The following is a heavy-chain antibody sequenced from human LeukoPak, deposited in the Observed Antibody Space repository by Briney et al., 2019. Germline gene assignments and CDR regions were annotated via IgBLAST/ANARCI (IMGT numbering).Heavy chain of an antibody. J-gene: IGHJ6*02. CDR1: GCTFTSYD. V-gene: IGHV1-8*01. D-gene: IGHD3-22*01. Sequence: ASVKVSCKASGCTFTSYDINWVRQATGQGLEWMGWMNPNSGNTGYEQKFQGRVTMTRTTSISTAYMELSRLRFEDTAVYYCARLGDSSGYSGMDVWGQGTTVTVSS. CDR3: ARLGDSSGYSGMDV. CDR2: MNPNSGNT.